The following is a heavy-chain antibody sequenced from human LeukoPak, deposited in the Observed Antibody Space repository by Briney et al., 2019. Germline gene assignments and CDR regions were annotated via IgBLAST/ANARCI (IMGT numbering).Heavy chain of an antibody. J-gene: IGHJ6*03. CDR3: ASLDGYSSGWRPANFYYYYYMDV. D-gene: IGHD6-19*01. CDR2: IIPIFGTA. CDR1: GGTFSSYA. V-gene: IGHV1-69*05. Sequence: ASVKVSCKASGGTFSSYAISWVRQAPGQGLEWMGGIIPIFGTANYAQKFQGRVTIATDESTSTAYMELSSLRSEDTAVYYCASLDGYSSGWRPANFYYYYYMDVWGKGTTVTASS.